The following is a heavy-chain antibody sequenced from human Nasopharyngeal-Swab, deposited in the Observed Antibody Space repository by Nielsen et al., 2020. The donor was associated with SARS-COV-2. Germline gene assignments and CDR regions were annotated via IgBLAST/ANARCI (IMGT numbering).Heavy chain of an antibody. J-gene: IGHJ3*02. Sequence: SETLSLTCSVSGGSISSGSYYWSWIRQPPGKGLEWIGFIYYTGSTNYNPPLKSRVTISVDMSKNQFSLKLNSVTTADTAVYYCARGTNYYGSGDIWGQGTMVTVSS. CDR2: IYYTGST. D-gene: IGHD3-10*01. V-gene: IGHV4-61*01. CDR3: ARGTNYYGSGDI. CDR1: GGSISSGSYY.